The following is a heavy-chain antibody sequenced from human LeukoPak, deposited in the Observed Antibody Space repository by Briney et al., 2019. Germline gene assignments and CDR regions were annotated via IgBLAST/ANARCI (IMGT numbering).Heavy chain of an antibody. D-gene: IGHD2-21*01. V-gene: IGHV3-30*04. CDR3: AKRGVVIRVILVGFHREAYYFDS. CDR2: ISYDGSIK. J-gene: IGHJ4*02. Sequence: GGSLRLSCAASGFTFSSYAMHWVRQAPGKGLEWVAVISYDGSIKYSADSVKGRFTISRDNSKNTLFLQMNSLRAEDTAVYFCAKRGVVIRVILVGFHREAYYFDSWGQGALVTVSS. CDR1: GFTFSSYA.